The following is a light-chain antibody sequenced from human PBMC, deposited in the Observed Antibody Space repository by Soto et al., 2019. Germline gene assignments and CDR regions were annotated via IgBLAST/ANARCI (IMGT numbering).Light chain of an antibody. CDR2: DAS. J-gene: IGKJ1*01. CDR3: QQYNSYSPWT. CDR1: QSISSW. Sequence: DIPMTQSPSTLSASVGDRVTITCRASQSISSWLAWYQQKPGKAPKLLIYDASSLESGAPSRFSGSGSGTEFTLTISSLQPDDFATYYCQQYNSYSPWTFGQGTKVEIK. V-gene: IGKV1-5*01.